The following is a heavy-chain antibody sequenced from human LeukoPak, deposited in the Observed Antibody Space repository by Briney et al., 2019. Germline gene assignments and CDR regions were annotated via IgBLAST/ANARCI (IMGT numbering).Heavy chain of an antibody. V-gene: IGHV3-23*01. CDR2: ISGIGGST. D-gene: IGHD6-19*01. J-gene: IGHJ4*02. CDR1: GFTFSSYA. Sequence: GGSLRLSCAASGFTFSSYAMSWVRQAPGKGLEWVSAISGIGGSTYYADSVKGRFTISRDNSKNTLYLQMNSLRAEDTAVYYCAKGKDSSGWYLVFDYWGQGTLVTVSS. CDR3: AKGKDSSGWYLVFDY.